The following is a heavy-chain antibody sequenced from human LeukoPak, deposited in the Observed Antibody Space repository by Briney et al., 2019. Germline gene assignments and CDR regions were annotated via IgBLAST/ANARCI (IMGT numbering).Heavy chain of an antibody. J-gene: IGHJ4*02. V-gene: IGHV3-7*01. D-gene: IGHD5-24*01. CDR1: GFTFSSYW. Sequence: GGSLRLSCAASGFTFSSYWMSWVRQAPGKGLEWVANIKQDGSEKYYVDSVKGRFTISRDNAKNSLYLQMNNLRAEDTAVYYCASEPGRDGYKFDETYYFDYWGQGTLVTVSS. CDR3: ASEPGRDGYKFDETYYFDY. CDR2: IKQDGSEK.